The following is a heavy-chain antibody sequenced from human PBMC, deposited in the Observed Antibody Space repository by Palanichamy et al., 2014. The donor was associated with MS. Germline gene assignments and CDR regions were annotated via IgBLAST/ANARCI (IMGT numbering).Heavy chain of an antibody. CDR1: GHTLRYPW. V-gene: IGHV5-10-1*03. Sequence: EVQLVQSGAEVREPGESLTISYKISGHTLRYPWITWVRQMPGKGLEWMGRIDPDDSFTNYSPSLQGHVTFSADRTITTVYLQWGSLMASDSGMYYCLTTRGQNVDVWSQGTAVTVAS. CDR3: LTTRGQNVDV. D-gene: IGHD4-17*01. J-gene: IGHJ6*02. CDR2: IDPDDSFT.